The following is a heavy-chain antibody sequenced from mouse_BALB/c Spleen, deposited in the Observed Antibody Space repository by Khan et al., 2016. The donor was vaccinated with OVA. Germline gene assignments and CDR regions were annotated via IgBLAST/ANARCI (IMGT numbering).Heavy chain of an antibody. Sequence: EVELVESGGGLVKPGGSLKLSCAASGFTFSSFFMSWVRQTPEKRLEWVATISSAGTYTHYPDSVQGRFTISRDNAKNTLYLHMNSLRSEDTAMYYCANGNYSWFGYWGQGTLVTVSA. D-gene: IGHD2-1*01. CDR3: ANGNYSWFGY. J-gene: IGHJ3*01. CDR1: GFTFSSFF. CDR2: ISSAGTYT. V-gene: IGHV5-9-1*01.